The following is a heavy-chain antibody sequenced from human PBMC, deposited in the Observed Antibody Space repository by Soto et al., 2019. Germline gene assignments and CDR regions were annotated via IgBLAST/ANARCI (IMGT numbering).Heavy chain of an antibody. V-gene: IGHV4-34*01. CDR3: ARGITMVRGVMSWFDP. CDR1: GGSFSGYY. Sequence: SETLSLTCAVYGGSFSGYYWSWIRQPPGKWLEWIGEINHSGGTNYNPSLKSRVTISVDTSKNQSSLKLSSVTAADTAVYYCARGITMVRGVMSWFDPWGQXTLVTVSS. D-gene: IGHD3-10*01. J-gene: IGHJ5*02. CDR2: INHSGGT.